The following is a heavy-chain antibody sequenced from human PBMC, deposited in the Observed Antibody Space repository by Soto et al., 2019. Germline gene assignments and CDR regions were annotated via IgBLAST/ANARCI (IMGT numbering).Heavy chain of an antibody. J-gene: IGHJ4*02. CDR3: ARDTPTFDY. Sequence: PGGSLRLSCAAAGCTWSDYYMSWIRQVPGKGLEWVSYISSSGSTIYYADSVKGRFTISRDNAKNSLYLQMNSLRAEDTAVYYCARDTPTFDYRGQGTLVTVSS. CDR2: ISSSGSTI. V-gene: IGHV3-11*01. CDR1: GCTWSDYY.